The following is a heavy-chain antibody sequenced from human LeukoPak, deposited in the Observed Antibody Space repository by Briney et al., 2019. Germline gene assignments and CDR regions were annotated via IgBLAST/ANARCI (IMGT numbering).Heavy chain of an antibody. D-gene: IGHD1-7*01. J-gene: IGHJ4*02. V-gene: IGHV4-38-2*02. CDR3: ARSPVGLELPGFDY. CDR2: IYHSGST. CDR1: GYSISSGYY. Sequence: SETLSLTCTASGYSISSGYYWGWIRQPPGKGLEWIGSIYHSGSTYYNPSLKSRVTISVDTSKNQFSLKLSSVTAADTAVYYCARSPVGLELPGFDYWGQGTLVTVSS.